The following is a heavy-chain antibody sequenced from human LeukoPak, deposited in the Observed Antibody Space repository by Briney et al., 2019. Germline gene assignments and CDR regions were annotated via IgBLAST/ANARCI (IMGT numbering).Heavy chain of an antibody. Sequence: ASVKVSCKASGYTFTSYYIHWVRQAPGQGLEWMGIINPSGGTTNYAQKFQGRVTMPRDTSTSTVHMELSSLRSEDRAVYYCARAGGGDGYNYVYWGQGTLVTVSS. CDR2: INPSGGTT. J-gene: IGHJ4*02. D-gene: IGHD5-24*01. V-gene: IGHV1-46*01. CDR3: ARAGGGDGYNYVY. CDR1: GYTFTSYY.